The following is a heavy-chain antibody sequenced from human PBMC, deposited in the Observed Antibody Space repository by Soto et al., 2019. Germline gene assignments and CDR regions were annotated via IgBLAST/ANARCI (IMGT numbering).Heavy chain of an antibody. CDR3: ARQDSGWYGFDY. V-gene: IGHV4-4*02. D-gene: IGHD6-19*01. Sequence: SETLSLTCAVSGGSISSSKWWCWVRQPPGKGLEWIGEIYHSGTTNYNPSLKSRVTISVDTSKNQFSLNLSSVTAADTAVYYCARQDSGWYGFDYWGQGTLVTVSS. CDR1: GGSISSSKW. J-gene: IGHJ4*02. CDR2: IYHSGTT.